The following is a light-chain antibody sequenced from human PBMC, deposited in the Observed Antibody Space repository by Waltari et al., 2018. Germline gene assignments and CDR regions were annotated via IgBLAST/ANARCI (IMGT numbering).Light chain of an antibody. CDR1: SSNIGSNY. V-gene: IGLV1-47*01. Sequence: QSVLTQPPSASGTPGQRVTISCSGSSSNIGSNYVYWYQQLPGTAPKLLIYRNDQRPSGVPYRFSGSKSGTSASLAISVLRSEVEADYYCAAWDNSLSGPAFGGGTKLTVL. J-gene: IGLJ2*01. CDR3: AAWDNSLSGPA. CDR2: RND.